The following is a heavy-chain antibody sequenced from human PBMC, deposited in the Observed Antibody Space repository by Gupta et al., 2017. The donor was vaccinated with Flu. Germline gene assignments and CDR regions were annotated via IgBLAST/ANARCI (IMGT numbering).Heavy chain of an antibody. CDR2: INPNSGDT. Sequence: QAHLLQSGAEANKPGASVKVSCKASGYTFTGHHIPWVRQAPGQGLEWMGRINPNSGDTNFAQNFQGRVTMTRDTAISTAYMELNGLTFDDTATYYCARSWIQVWTPDFDYWGQGTLVTVSS. V-gene: IGHV1-2*02. CDR1: GYTFTGHH. J-gene: IGHJ4*02. CDR3: ARSWIQVWTPDFDY. D-gene: IGHD5-18*01.